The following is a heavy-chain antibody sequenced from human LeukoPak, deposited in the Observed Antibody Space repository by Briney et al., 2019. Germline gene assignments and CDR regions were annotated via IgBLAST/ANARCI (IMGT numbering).Heavy chain of an antibody. CDR3: ARSGGRGSSGFKGPDWFDP. V-gene: IGHV4-4*07. J-gene: IGHJ5*02. D-gene: IGHD6-19*01. CDR1: GGSISSYY. Sequence: PSETLSLTCTVSGGSISSYYWSWIRQPAGKGLEWIGRIYTSGSTNYNPSLKSRGTMSVDTSKNQFSLKLSSVTAADTAVYYCARSGGRGSSGFKGPDWFDPWGQGTLVTVSS. CDR2: IYTSGST.